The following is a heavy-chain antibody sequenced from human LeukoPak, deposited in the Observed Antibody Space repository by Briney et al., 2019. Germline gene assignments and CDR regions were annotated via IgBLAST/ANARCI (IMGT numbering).Heavy chain of an antibody. CDR3: ASGVDY. CDR2: ISSSSSSI. Sequence: PGGSLRLSCAASGFTFSSYSMNWVRQAPGKGLEWVSHISSSSSSIYYADSVKGRFTVSRDNAKNSLYLHMNSLRAEDTAVYYCASGVDYWGQGTLVTVSS. D-gene: IGHD2-8*01. J-gene: IGHJ4*02. V-gene: IGHV3-48*01. CDR1: GFTFSSYS.